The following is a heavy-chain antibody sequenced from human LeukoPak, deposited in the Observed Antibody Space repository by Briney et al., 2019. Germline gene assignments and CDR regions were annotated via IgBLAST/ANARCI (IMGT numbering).Heavy chain of an antibody. Sequence: PSQTLSLTCTVSGGSISSGSYYWSWIRQPAGKGLEWIGRIYTSGSTNYNPSLKSRVTISVDTSKNQFSLKLSSVTAADTAVYYCARGDCSSTSCYDYWGQGTLVTVSS. D-gene: IGHD2-2*01. CDR2: IYTSGST. J-gene: IGHJ4*02. V-gene: IGHV4-61*02. CDR3: ARGDCSSTSCYDY. CDR1: GGSISSGSYY.